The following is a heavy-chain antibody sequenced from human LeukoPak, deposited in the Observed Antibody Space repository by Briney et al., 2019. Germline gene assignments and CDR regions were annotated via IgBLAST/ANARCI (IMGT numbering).Heavy chain of an antibody. CDR1: GGSISSYY. V-gene: IGHV4-59*01. Sequence: SETLSLTCTVSGGSISSYYWSWIRQPPGKGLEWIGYIYYSGSTNYNPSLKSRVTISVDTSKNQFSLKLSSVTAADTAAYYCAREGGPTTDIWGQGTLVTVSS. J-gene: IGHJ4*02. CDR3: AREGGPTTDI. D-gene: IGHD3-9*01. CDR2: IYYSGST.